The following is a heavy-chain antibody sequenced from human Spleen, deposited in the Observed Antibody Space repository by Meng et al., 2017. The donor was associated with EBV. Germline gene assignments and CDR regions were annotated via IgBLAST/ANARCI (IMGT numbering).Heavy chain of an antibody. CDR3: AKSRGWDLLAWLDS. CDR2: IGGSGGII. CDR1: VFSFNTYG. Sequence: VRCVESVGAFVQLGGSVRLSCTVSVFSFNTYGVAWVRQAPGKGPEWVAGIGGSGGIINYADSVKGRFTISTDKSKNTLFLQMNSLRVEDTAIYYCAKSRGWDLLAWLDSWGHGTLVTVSS. D-gene: IGHD2-15*01. J-gene: IGHJ5*01. V-gene: IGHV3-23*04.